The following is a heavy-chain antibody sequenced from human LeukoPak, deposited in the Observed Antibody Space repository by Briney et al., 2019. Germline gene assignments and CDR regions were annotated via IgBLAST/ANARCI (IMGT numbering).Heavy chain of an antibody. CDR3: ARFSYYYGSGSYLDV. CDR2: INPSGGST. V-gene: IGHV1-46*01. D-gene: IGHD3-10*01. J-gene: IGHJ6*02. Sequence: ASVKVSCKASGYTFTSYYMHWVRQAPGQGLEWMGIINPSGGSTSYAQKFQSRVTMTRDTSTSTVYMELSSLRSEDTAVYYCARFSYYYGSGSYLDVWGQGTTVTVSS. CDR1: GYTFTSYY.